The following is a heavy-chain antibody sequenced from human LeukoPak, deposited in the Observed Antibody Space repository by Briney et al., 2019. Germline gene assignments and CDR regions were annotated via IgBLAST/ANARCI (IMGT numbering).Heavy chain of an antibody. CDR3: ARDPYDFWSGYYGDH. Sequence: GGSLRLSCAASGFTFSSYGMHWVRQAPGKGLEWVSYISSSSSTIYYADSVKGRFTISRDNAKNSLYLQMNSLRAEDTAVYYCARDPYDFWSGYYGDHWGQGTLVTVSS. CDR2: ISSSSSTI. V-gene: IGHV3-48*01. D-gene: IGHD3-3*01. J-gene: IGHJ4*02. CDR1: GFTFSSYG.